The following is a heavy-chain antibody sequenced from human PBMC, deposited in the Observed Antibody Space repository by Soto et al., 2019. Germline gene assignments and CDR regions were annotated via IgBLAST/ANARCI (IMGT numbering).Heavy chain of an antibody. Sequence: PSETLSLTCTVSGGSISSSSYYWGWIRQPPGKGLEWIGSIYYSGSTYYNPSLKSRVTISVDTSKKQFSLKLSSVTAADTVLYYCAGRYCSSTSCRALYFDYWGQGTLVTVSS. D-gene: IGHD2-2*01. J-gene: IGHJ4*02. CDR3: AGRYCSSTSCRALYFDY. V-gene: IGHV4-39*01. CDR2: IYYSGST. CDR1: GGSISSSSYY.